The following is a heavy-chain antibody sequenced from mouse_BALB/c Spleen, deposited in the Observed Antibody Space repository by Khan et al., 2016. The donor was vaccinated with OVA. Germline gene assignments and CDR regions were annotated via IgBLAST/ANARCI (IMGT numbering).Heavy chain of an antibody. Sequence: EVKLLESGGGLVQPGGSLKLSCAASGFDFSRYWMSWVRQAPGKGLEWIGEINPDSSTINYTPSLKDKFIISRDNAKNTLYLQMSKVRSEDTALYYGARQGADYGRSWFAYWGQGTLVTVSA. D-gene: IGHD1-1*01. J-gene: IGHJ3*01. V-gene: IGHV4-1*02. CDR3: ARQGADYGRSWFAY. CDR2: INPDSSTI. CDR1: GFDFSRYW.